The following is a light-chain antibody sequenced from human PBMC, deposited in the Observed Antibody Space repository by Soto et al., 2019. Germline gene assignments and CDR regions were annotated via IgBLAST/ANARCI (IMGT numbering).Light chain of an antibody. CDR1: QGTRND. CDR3: QQYDDLPIT. Sequence: DMQMTQSPCSLSASVADRLTITCRASQGTRNDLGWYQQKLGQAPKRLISGTSNLHPGVPSRFRGSGSGTEFSFNITSLQPEDVATYYCQQYDDLPITFGQGTRLEIK. J-gene: IGKJ5*01. V-gene: IGKV1-33*01. CDR2: GTS.